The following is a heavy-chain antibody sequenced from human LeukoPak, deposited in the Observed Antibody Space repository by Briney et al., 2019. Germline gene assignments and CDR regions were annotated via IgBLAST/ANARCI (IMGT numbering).Heavy chain of an antibody. CDR3: ARPNIYCSGGSCYLGHFDY. D-gene: IGHD2-15*01. CDR2: ISSSSSTI. Sequence: GGFLRLSCAASGFTFSSYSMNWVRQAPGKGLEWVSYISSSSSTIYYADSVKGRFTISRDNAKNSLYLQMNSLRAEDTAVYYCARPNIYCSGGSCYLGHFDYWGQGTLVTVSS. J-gene: IGHJ4*02. CDR1: GFTFSSYS. V-gene: IGHV3-48*01.